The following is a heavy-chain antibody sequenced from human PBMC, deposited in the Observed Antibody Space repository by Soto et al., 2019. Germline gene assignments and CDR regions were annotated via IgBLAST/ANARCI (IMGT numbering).Heavy chain of an antibody. D-gene: IGHD4-17*01. V-gene: IGHV3-30-3*01. Sequence: QVQLVESGGGVVQPGRSLRLSCAASGFTFSSYAMHWVRQAPGKGLEWVAVISYDGSNKYYADSVKGGFTISRDNSKNTLYLQMTSLRAADTAVYYCARDRDYGDYVVSLGWYFDLWGRGTLVTFSS. J-gene: IGHJ2*01. CDR2: ISYDGSNK. CDR3: ARDRDYGDYVVSLGWYFDL. CDR1: GFTFSSYA.